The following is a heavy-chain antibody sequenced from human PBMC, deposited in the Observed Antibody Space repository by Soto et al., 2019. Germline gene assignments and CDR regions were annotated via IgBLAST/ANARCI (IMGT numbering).Heavy chain of an antibody. CDR3: ARAGYCSGGSCYFDY. CDR1: GGSFSGYY. D-gene: IGHD2-15*01. Sequence: SETLSLTCAVYGGSFSGYYWSWIRQPPGKGLEWIGEINHSGSTNYNPSLKSRVTISVDTSKNQFSLKLSSVTAADTAVYYCARAGYCSGGSCYFDYWGQGTLVTVSS. CDR2: INHSGST. J-gene: IGHJ4*02. V-gene: IGHV4-34*01.